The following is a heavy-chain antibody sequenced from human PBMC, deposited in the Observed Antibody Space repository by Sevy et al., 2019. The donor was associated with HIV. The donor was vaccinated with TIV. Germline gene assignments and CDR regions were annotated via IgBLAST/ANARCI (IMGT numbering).Heavy chain of an antibody. CDR2: IYYSGST. V-gene: IGHV4-39*02. CDR3: ARENYDTGY. J-gene: IGHJ4*02. CDR1: GGSISSSSHY. D-gene: IGHD3-22*01. Sequence: SETLSLTCTVSGGSISSSSHYWGWIRQPPGKGLEWIGSIYYSGSTYYNPSLKSRVTISVDTSKNQFSLKLSSVTAADTAVYYCARENYDTGYWGQGTLVTVSS.